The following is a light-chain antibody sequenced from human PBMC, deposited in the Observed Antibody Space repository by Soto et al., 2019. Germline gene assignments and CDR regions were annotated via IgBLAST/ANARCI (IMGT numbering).Light chain of an antibody. V-gene: IGKV3-11*01. CDR3: QQRYNWPVT. CDR1: QSITNY. CDR2: ATS. Sequence: EIVLTQSPATLSLSPGERATLSCGASQSITNYVGWYQQKPGQAPRLLIYATSNRATGIPARFSGSGSGTDFTLTISSLEPEDFSVYYCQQRYNWPVTFGQGTRLEIK. J-gene: IGKJ5*01.